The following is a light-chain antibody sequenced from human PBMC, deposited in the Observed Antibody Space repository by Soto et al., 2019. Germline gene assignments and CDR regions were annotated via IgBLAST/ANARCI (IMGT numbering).Light chain of an antibody. J-gene: IGKJ1*01. CDR1: QSISSW. V-gene: IGKV1-5*03. Sequence: DIQMTQSPSTLSASVGDRVTITCRASQSISSWLAWYQQKPGKAPKLLIYKASSLESGVPSRFSGSGSGTEFTLTISSLQPDDFATYYCEQYNSYPWTFGQGTMVVIK. CDR2: KAS. CDR3: EQYNSYPWT.